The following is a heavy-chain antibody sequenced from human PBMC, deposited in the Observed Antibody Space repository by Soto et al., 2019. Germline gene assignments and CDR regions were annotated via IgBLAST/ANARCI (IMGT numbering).Heavy chain of an antibody. CDR2: IYYSGST. D-gene: IGHD2-2*01. J-gene: IGHJ5*02. CDR1: RGSISSCDYY. Sequence: SETLTVTCTVSRGSISSCDYYWSWIRQPPGKGLEWIGYIYYSGSTYYNPSLKSRVTISVDTSKNQFSLKLSSVTAADTAVYYCARHSEYCSSTSCYYSWFDPWGQGTLVTVSS. V-gene: IGHV4-30-4*01. CDR3: ARHSEYCSSTSCYYSWFDP.